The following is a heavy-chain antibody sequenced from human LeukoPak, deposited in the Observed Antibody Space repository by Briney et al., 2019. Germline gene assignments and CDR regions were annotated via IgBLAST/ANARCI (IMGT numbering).Heavy chain of an antibody. V-gene: IGHV1-69*13. J-gene: IGHJ4*02. CDR1: GYTFTGYY. CDR3: ARGDPRGGPFDY. Sequence: APVKVSCKASGYTFTGYYMHWVRQAPGQGLEWMGGIIPIFGTANYAQKFQGRVTITADESTSTAYMKLSSLRSEDTAVYYCARGDPRGGPFDYWGQGTLVTVSS. CDR2: IIPIFGTA.